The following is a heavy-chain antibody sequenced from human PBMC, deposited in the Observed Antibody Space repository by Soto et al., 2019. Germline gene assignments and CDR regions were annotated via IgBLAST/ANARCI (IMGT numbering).Heavy chain of an antibody. CDR3: ARAYGPFDVDYGDYDY. Sequence: GGSLRLSCAASGFTFSSYSMNWVRQAPGKGLEWVSYISSSSSTIYYADSVKGRFTISRDNAKNSLYLQMNSLRDEDTAVYYCARAYGPFDVDYGDYDYWGQGTLVTVSS. CDR2: ISSSSSTI. CDR1: GFTFSSYS. V-gene: IGHV3-48*02. J-gene: IGHJ4*02. D-gene: IGHD4-17*01.